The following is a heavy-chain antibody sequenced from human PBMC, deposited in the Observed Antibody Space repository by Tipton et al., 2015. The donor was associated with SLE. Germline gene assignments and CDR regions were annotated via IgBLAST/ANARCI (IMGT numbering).Heavy chain of an antibody. Sequence: QLVQSGAEVKKPGASVKVSCKASGYTFTSYGISWVRQAPGRGLEWMGWISVYNGDTKYEQNLQGRVTMTTDPSTNTAYMELRSLRSDDAAVYYCARRRSSGWYGDYYYMDVWGKGTTVTISS. CDR1: GYTFTSYG. V-gene: IGHV1-18*01. CDR2: ISVYNGDT. J-gene: IGHJ6*03. CDR3: ARRRSSGWYGDYYYMDV. D-gene: IGHD6-19*01.